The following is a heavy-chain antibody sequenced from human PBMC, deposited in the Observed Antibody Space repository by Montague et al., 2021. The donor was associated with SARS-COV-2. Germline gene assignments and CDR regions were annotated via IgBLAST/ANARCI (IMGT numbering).Heavy chain of an antibody. Sequence: SLRLSCAAFGFTFSDSSVAVHWVRQAPGKGLEWVGHLRSRPHIYATGYTASVEGRFTVSRDDSKNTAYLQMNSLKTEDTAVYYCARGSTGWYAIFGHYGMDVWGQGTTVTVSS. V-gene: IGHV3-73*01. CDR1: GFTFSDSSVA. D-gene: IGHD6-19*01. J-gene: IGHJ6*02. CDR3: ARGSTGWYAIFGHYGMDV. CDR2: LRSRPHIYAT.